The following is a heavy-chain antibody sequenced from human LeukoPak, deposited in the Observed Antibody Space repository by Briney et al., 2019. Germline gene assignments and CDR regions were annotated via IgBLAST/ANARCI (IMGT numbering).Heavy chain of an antibody. CDR2: IRSSGGST. CDR3: AKRFRGTSGLYYFDS. D-gene: IGHD2/OR15-2a*01. V-gene: IGHV3-23*01. J-gene: IGHJ4*02. Sequence: GGSLRLSCAASGFTFSSYAMSWVRQAPGKGLEWVSSIRSSGGSTFYADSVRGRFTISRDNSKNTLYLQMNSLRGEDTAVYYCAKRFRGTSGLYYFDSWGQGTLVTVSS. CDR1: GFTFSSYA.